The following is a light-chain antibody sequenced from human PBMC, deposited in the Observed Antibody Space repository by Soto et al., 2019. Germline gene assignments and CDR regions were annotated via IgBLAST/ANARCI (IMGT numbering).Light chain of an antibody. CDR3: SSYAGSNNFDV. CDR1: SSDVGGYNY. J-gene: IGLJ1*01. Sequence: ALTQPASVSGSPGQSITISCTGTSSDVGGYNYVSWYQQHPGKAPKLMIYEVSNRPSGVSNRFSGSKSGNTASLTISGLQAEDEADYYCSSYAGSNNFDVFGTGTKVTVL. CDR2: EVS. V-gene: IGLV2-14*01.